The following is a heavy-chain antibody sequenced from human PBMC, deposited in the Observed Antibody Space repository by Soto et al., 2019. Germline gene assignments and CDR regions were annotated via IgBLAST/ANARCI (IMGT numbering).Heavy chain of an antibody. CDR1: GGSISSGGYY. Sequence: SETLSLTCTVSGGSISSGGYYWSWIRQHPGKGLEWSGYIYYSGSTYYNPSLKSRVTISVDTSKNQFSLKLSSVTAADTAVYYCARVVEYSYGQGIDYWGQGTLVTVSS. D-gene: IGHD5-18*01. V-gene: IGHV4-31*03. CDR2: IYYSGST. CDR3: ARVVEYSYGQGIDY. J-gene: IGHJ4*02.